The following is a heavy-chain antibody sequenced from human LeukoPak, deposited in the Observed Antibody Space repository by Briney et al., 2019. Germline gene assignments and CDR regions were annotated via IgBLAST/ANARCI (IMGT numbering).Heavy chain of an antibody. CDR3: AGSAKGTWLIY. CDR2: IYTSGST. J-gene: IGHJ4*02. V-gene: IGHV4-4*07. CDR1: GGSISSYY. D-gene: IGHD6-19*01. Sequence: SETLSLTCTVSGGSISSYYWSWIRQPPGKGLEWIGRIYTSGSTNYNPSLKSRVPMSVDTSKNQFSLKLSSVTAADTAVYYCAGSAKGTWLIYWGQGILVTVSS.